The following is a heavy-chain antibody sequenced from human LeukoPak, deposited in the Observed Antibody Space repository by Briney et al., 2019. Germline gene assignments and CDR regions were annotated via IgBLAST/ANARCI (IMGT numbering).Heavy chain of an antibody. V-gene: IGHV1-18*01. D-gene: IGHD4-17*01. CDR3: AKEGGWKYADYETVAIEH. J-gene: IGHJ4*02. CDR1: GYTFTNYG. CDR2: ASVHTGNT. Sequence: ASVKVSCKASGYTFTNYGISWVRQAPGQGLEWMGWASVHTGNTYYAQKFQARVTMTTDTSTTTAYMELRSLRSDDTAVYYCAKEGGWKYADYETVAIEHWAQETLVTVSS.